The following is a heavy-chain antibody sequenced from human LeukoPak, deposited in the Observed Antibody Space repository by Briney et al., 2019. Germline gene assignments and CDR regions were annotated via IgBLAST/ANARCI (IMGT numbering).Heavy chain of an antibody. V-gene: IGHV3-23*01. D-gene: IGHD6-19*01. CDR1: GFSFGSYA. CDR3: AKDRGSGWPQFDY. CDR2: ISGRGGST. J-gene: IGHJ4*02. Sequence: GGSLRLSCAASGFSFGSYAMSWVRQAPGKGLEWVAAISGRGGSTYYADSVKGRFTISRDNSKNTLYLQMNSLRAEDTAVYYCAKDRGSGWPQFDYWGQRTPVTVSS.